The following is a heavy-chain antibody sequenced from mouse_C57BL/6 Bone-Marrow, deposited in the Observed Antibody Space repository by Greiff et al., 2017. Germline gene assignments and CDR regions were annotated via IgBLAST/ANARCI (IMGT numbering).Heavy chain of an antibody. CDR2: IDPSDSST. V-gene: IGHV1-69*01. CDR1: GYTFTSYW. CDR3: AQDLAGFAY. J-gene: IGHJ3*01. Sequence: QVQLQQPGAELVMPGASVKLSCKASGYTFTSYWMHWVKQRPGQGLEWIGEIDPSDSSTNYNQKFKGKSTLTVDKSSSTAYMQLSSLTSEDSAVYYCAQDLAGFAYWGQGTLVTVSA.